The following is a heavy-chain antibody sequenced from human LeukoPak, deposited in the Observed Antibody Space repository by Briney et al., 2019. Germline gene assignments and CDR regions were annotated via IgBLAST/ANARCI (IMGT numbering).Heavy chain of an antibody. J-gene: IGHJ3*02. CDR2: ISGSGGST. D-gene: IGHD3-22*01. V-gene: IGHV3-23*01. Sequence: GGSLRLSCAASGFTFSSYAMSWVRQAPGKGLEWVSAISGSGGSTYYADSVKGRFTISRGNSKNTLYLQMNSLRAEDTAVYYCAKESSYYYDSSGYYYSAFDIWGQGTMVTVSS. CDR1: GFTFSSYA. CDR3: AKESSYYYDSSGYYYSAFDI.